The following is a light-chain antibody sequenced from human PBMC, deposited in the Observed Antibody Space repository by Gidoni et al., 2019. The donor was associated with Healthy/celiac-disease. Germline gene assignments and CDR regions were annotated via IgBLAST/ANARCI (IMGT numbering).Light chain of an antibody. CDR2: DVS. CDR1: QSVSNY. J-gene: IGKJ5*01. V-gene: IGKV3-11*01. Sequence: EIELTQSPATLALSPGERATLSCRASQSVSNYLAWYQQKPGQAPRLLIYDVSIRATGIPARFSGSGSATDFTLTIGSLEPEDFALYYCQQRSNWPITFGQGTRLEIK. CDR3: QQRSNWPIT.